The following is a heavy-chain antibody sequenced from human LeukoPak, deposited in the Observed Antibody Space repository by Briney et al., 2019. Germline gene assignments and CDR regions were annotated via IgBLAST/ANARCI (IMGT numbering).Heavy chain of an antibody. V-gene: IGHV3-7*01. D-gene: IGHD3-3*02. Sequence: GGSLRLSCAASGFTFSTHWMSWVRQAPGKGLEWVANIKQDGSEKYYVDSVKGRFTISRDNAKDSLYLQMNSPRAEDTAVYYCASRAHFWSGPGGWGQGTLVTASS. CDR1: GFTFSTHW. CDR2: IKQDGSEK. CDR3: ASRAHFWSGPGG. J-gene: IGHJ4*02.